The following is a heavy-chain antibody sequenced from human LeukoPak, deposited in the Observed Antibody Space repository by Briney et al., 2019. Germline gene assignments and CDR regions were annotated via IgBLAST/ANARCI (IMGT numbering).Heavy chain of an antibody. CDR1: GGSISSSSYY. CDR3: ALGAAAALGVDY. J-gene: IGHJ4*02. V-gene: IGHV4-39*07. D-gene: IGHD6-13*01. Sequence: PSETLSLTCTVSGGSISSSSYYWGWIRQPPGKGLEWIGSIYYSGSTYYNPSLKSRVTISVDTSKNQFSLKLSSVTAADTAVYYCALGAAAALGVDYWGQGTLVTVSS. CDR2: IYYSGST.